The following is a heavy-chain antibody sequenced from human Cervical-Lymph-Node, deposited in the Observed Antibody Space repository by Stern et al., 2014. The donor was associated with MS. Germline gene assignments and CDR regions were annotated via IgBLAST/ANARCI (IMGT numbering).Heavy chain of an antibody. CDR3: ATDSSGGLS. CDR1: GGSISSYY. V-gene: IGHV4-59*01. J-gene: IGHJ3*01. D-gene: IGHD6-19*01. CDR2: IYYSGST. Sequence: QLQLQESGPGLVKPSETLSLTCTVSGGSISSYYWSWIRQPPGKGLEWIGYIYYSGSTNYNPSLKSRVTISVDTSKNQFSLKLSSVTAADTAVYYCATDSSGGLSWGQGTMVTVSS.